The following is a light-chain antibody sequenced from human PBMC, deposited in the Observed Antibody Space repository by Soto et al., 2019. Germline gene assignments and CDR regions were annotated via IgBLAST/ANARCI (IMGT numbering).Light chain of an antibody. CDR2: GAS. CDR3: QHYDWSLTWT. CDR1: QGISSN. J-gene: IGKJ1*01. Sequence: EIVMTQSPDTLSVTPGERATLSCRASQGISSNLAWYQQRPGQAPRLLIYGASTRATGIPARFSGSGSGTEFTLTISSLQSEDFAVYYCQHYDWSLTWTFGPGTKVEIK. V-gene: IGKV3D-15*01.